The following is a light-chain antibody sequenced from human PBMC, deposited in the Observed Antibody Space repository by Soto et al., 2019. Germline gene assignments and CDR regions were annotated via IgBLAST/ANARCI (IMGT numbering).Light chain of an antibody. CDR1: SSNIEYNY. J-gene: IGLJ1*01. CDR2: DNN. CDR3: GTVESSFRIFV. V-gene: IGLV1-51*01. Sequence: QSVLTQPPSVSAAPEQKVTVSCSGSSSNIEYNYVSWYQQLPGTAPKPLIFDNNKRPSGIPDRFSGSKSGTSATLGITGLQAGDGADDYCGTVESSFRIFVFGTGSKVTI.